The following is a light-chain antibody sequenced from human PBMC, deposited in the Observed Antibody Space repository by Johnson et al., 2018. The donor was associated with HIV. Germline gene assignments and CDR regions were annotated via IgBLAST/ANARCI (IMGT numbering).Light chain of an antibody. CDR1: SSNIGNNY. V-gene: IGLV1-51*01. CDR3: GTGDSSLSGDV. CDR2: DNS. Sequence: QPVLTQPPSVSAAPGQKVTISCSGSSSNIGNNYVSWYQQLPGTAPKLLIYDNSKRPSGIPDRFSATKSGTSATLGITGLQTGDEADYYCGTGDSSLSGDVCGTGTKVTVL. J-gene: IGLJ1*01.